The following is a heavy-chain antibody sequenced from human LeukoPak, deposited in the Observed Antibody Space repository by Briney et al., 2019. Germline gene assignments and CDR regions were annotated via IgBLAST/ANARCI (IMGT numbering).Heavy chain of an antibody. D-gene: IGHD3-10*01. CDR3: ARAVSKYGSGSYRAGEGDY. J-gene: IGHJ4*02. Sequence: SETLSLTCAVYGGSFSGYYWSWIRQPPGKGLEWIGEINHSGSSNYNPSLKSRVTISVDTSKKQFSLKLRSVTAADTAVYYCARAVSKYGSGSYRAGEGDYWGQGTLVTVSS. CDR2: INHSGSS. V-gene: IGHV4-34*01. CDR1: GGSFSGYY.